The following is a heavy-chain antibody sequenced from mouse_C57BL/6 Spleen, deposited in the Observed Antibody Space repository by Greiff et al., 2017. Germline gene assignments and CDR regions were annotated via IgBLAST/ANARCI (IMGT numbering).Heavy chain of an antibody. CDR2: IYPRSGNT. CDR3: ARSYYYGSSYGYFDY. J-gene: IGHJ2*01. D-gene: IGHD1-1*01. CDR1: GYTFTSYG. Sequence: QVQLQQSGAELARPGASVKLSCKASGYTFTSYGISWVKQRTGQGLEWIGEIYPRSGNTYYNEKFKGKATLAADKSSSTAYMDLRSLTSEDSAVYFCARSYYYGSSYGYFDYWGQGTTLTVSS. V-gene: IGHV1-81*01.